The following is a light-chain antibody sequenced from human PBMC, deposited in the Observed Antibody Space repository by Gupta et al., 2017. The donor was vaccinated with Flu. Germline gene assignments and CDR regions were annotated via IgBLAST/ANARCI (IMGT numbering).Light chain of an antibody. Sequence: DIQMTQSPSSLSASVGDRVTVTCRASQDISKYLNWYQQKPGKPPKLLIFAASNLETGVPSKFSGSGSGTDFSLTISSLQPEDIGTYYCQQYDNVPPTFGQGTRVEIK. J-gene: IGKJ1*01. V-gene: IGKV1-33*01. CDR2: AAS. CDR1: QDISKY. CDR3: QQYDNVPPT.